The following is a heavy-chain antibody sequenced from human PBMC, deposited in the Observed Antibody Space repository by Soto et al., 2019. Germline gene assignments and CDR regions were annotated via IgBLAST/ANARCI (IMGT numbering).Heavy chain of an antibody. J-gene: IGHJ4*02. CDR1: GGTFSSYA. CDR3: ARTLGDILTGYSFGPFDY. CDR2: IIPIFGTA. D-gene: IGHD3-9*01. V-gene: IGHV1-69*13. Sequence: GASVKVSCKASGGTFSSYAISWVRQAPGQGLEWMGGIIPIFGTANYAQKFQGRVTITADESTSTAYMELSSLRSEDTAVYYCARTLGDILTGYSFGPFDYWGQGTLVTVSS.